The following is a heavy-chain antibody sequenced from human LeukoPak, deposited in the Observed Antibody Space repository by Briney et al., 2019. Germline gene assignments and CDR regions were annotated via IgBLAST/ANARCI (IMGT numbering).Heavy chain of an antibody. CDR1: GGSVSSGSYY. Sequence: PSETLSLTCTVSGGSVSSGSYYWSWIRQSPGKGLEWIGYIHYTGSTNYNPSLKSRVTMLIDTSKNQFSLKLSSVTAADTAVYYCARGRYSAGDNWFDPWGQGTLVTVSS. D-gene: IGHD3-9*01. CDR2: IHYTGST. CDR3: ARGRYSAGDNWFDP. V-gene: IGHV4-61*01. J-gene: IGHJ5*02.